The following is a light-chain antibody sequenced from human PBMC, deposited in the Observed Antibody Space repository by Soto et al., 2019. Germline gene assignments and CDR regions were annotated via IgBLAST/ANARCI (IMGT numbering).Light chain of an antibody. V-gene: IGKV3-20*01. CDR3: QQYGSSRWK. J-gene: IGKJ1*01. CDR2: GAS. Sequence: EIVLTQSPDTLSLFPGERATLSCRASQSVSSTYLAWYQQKLGQAPRLLIFGASSKATGIPDRFSGSGSGTDFTLTISSLEPEDFAVYYCQQYGSSRWKFGQGTKVVIK. CDR1: QSVSSTY.